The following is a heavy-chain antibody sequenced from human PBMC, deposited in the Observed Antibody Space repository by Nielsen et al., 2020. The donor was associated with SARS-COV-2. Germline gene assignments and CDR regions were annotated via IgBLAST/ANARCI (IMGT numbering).Heavy chain of an antibody. D-gene: IGHD3-3*01. J-gene: IGHJ6*02. CDR2: ISSNGGST. Sequence: WIRQPPGKGLEYVSAISSNGGSTYYADSVKGRFTISRDNSKNTLYLQMSSLRAEDTAVYYCAREMAIFGEHYYYYYGMDVWGQGTTVTVSS. CDR3: AREMAIFGEHYYYYYGMDV. V-gene: IGHV3-64D*09.